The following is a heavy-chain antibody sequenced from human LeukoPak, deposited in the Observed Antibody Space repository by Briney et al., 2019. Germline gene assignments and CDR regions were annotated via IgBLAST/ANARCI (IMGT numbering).Heavy chain of an antibody. D-gene: IGHD1-26*01. CDR2: ISGSGGST. CDR3: AKEAWELPLN. J-gene: IGHJ4*02. CDR1: GFTFSTYA. Sequence: SGGSLRLSCAASGFTFSTYAMTWVRQAPGKGLEWVSGISGSGGSTYYADSVKGRFTISRDNSKNTLYLQMNSLRAEDTAIYYCAKEAWELPLNWGQGTLVTVSS. V-gene: IGHV3-23*01.